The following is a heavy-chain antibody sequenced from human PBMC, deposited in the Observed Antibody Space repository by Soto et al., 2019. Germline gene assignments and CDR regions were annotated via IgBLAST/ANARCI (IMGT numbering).Heavy chain of an antibody. CDR2: IIPIFGTA. CDR3: ARNPGDYDILTGYYNGPWFDP. Sequence: SVKVSCKASGGTFSSYAISWVRQAPGQGLEWMGGIIPIFGTANYAQKFQGRVTITADESTSTAYMELSSLRSEDTAVYYCARNPGDYDILTGYYNGPWFDPWGQGTLVT. J-gene: IGHJ5*02. CDR1: GGTFSSYA. V-gene: IGHV1-69*13. D-gene: IGHD3-9*01.